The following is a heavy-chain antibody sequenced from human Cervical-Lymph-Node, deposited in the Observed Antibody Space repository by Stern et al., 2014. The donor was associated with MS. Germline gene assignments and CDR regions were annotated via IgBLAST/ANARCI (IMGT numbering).Heavy chain of an antibody. CDR1: GYTFTGYY. J-gene: IGHJ6*02. CDR2: INPNSGGT. CDR3: ARDYGDGNYGMDV. V-gene: IGHV1-2*04. D-gene: IGHD4-17*01. Sequence: VQLLESGAEVKKPGASVKVSCKASGYTFTGYYMHWVRQAPGQGLEWMGWINPNSGGTNYAQKFQGWVTMTRDTSISTAYMELSRLRSDDTAVYYCARDYGDGNYGMDVWGQGTTVTVSS.